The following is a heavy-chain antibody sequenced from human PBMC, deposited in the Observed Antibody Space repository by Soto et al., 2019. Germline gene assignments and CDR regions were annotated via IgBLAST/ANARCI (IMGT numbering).Heavy chain of an antibody. V-gene: IGHV3-33*01. CDR3: ARDEVEATTNWFDP. CDR1: GFTFSSYG. J-gene: IGHJ5*02. Sequence: GGSLRLSCAASGFTFSSYGMHWVRQAPGKGLEWVAVIWYDGSNKYYADSMKGRFTISRDNSKNTLYLQMNSLRAEDTAVYYCARDEVEATTNWFDPWGQGTLVTVSS. CDR2: IWYDGSNK. D-gene: IGHD5-12*01.